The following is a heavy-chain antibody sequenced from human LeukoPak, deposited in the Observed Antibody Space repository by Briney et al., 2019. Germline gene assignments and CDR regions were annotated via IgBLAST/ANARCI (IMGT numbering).Heavy chain of an antibody. D-gene: IGHD3-10*01. Sequence: SETLSLTCTVSGGSIYSYNYYWGWIRQPPGKGLEWIGSIHYSGSTYYNPSLKSRVTISMDTSKNQFSLRLSSVTATDTAVYYYGGRPQLYYSGSGVLVDYWGQGTLVTVSS. J-gene: IGHJ4*02. CDR3: GGRPQLYYSGSGVLVDY. CDR1: GGSIYSYNYY. CDR2: IHYSGST. V-gene: IGHV4-39*01.